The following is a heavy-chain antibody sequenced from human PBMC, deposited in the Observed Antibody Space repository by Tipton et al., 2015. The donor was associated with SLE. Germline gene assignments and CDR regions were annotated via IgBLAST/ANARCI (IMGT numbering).Heavy chain of an antibody. V-gene: IGHV4-61*08. D-gene: IGHD2-15*01. Sequence: TLSLTCTVSGGSISSGGYYWSWIRQPPGKGLEWIGYIYYSGSTNYNPSLKSRVTISVDTSKNQFSLKLSSVTAADTAVYYCARDRYCSGGSCYYYYGMDVWGQGTTVTVSS. CDR3: ARDRYCSGGSCYYYYGMDV. J-gene: IGHJ6*02. CDR2: IYYSGST. CDR1: GGSISSGGYY.